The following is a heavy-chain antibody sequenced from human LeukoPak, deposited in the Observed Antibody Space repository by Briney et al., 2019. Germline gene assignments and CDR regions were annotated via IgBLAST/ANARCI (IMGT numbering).Heavy chain of an antibody. D-gene: IGHD7-27*01. V-gene: IGHV1-2*02. CDR1: GYTFTDHY. J-gene: IGHJ4*02. CDR3: ARDHNWGPDY. CDR2: IHPGRGDT. Sequence: ASVRVSCKALGYTFTDHYFHWLRQAPGQGLEWMGWIHPGRGDTNYAQKFQGRVSLTRDTSISTAYMELSRLTSDDTAVYYCARDHNWGPDYWGQGTLVSVSS.